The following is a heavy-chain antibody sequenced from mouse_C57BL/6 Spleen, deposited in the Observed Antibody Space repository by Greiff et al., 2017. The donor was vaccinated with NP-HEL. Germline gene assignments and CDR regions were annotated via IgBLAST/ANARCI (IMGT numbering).Heavy chain of an antibody. J-gene: IGHJ2*01. CDR1: GFTFSSYG. CDR3: ARQFDYGSSCDY. V-gene: IGHV5-6*02. CDR2: ISSGGSYT. D-gene: IGHD1-1*01. Sequence: EVKLEESGGDLVKPGGSLKLSCAASGFTFSSYGMSWVRQTPDKRLEWVATISSGGSYTYYPDSVKGRFTISRDNAKNTLYLQMSSLKSEDTAMYYFARQFDYGSSCDYWGQGTTLTVSS.